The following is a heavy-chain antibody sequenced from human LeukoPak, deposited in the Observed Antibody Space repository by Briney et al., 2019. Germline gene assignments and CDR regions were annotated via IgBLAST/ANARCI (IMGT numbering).Heavy chain of an antibody. Sequence: GGSLRLSCAASGFTFSSYSMNWVRQAPGKGLEWVSSISSSSYIYYADSVKGRFTISRDNSKNTLYLQMNSLRAEDTAVYYCAKDVRVRGWFFHYWGQGTLVTVSS. CDR2: ISSSSYI. D-gene: IGHD6-19*01. V-gene: IGHV3-21*01. CDR3: AKDVRVRGWFFHY. CDR1: GFTFSSYS. J-gene: IGHJ4*02.